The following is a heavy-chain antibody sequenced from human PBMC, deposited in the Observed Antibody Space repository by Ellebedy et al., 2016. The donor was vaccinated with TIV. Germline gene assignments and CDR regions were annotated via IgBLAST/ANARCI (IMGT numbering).Heavy chain of an antibody. D-gene: IGHD3-3*01. CDR2: ITPILGIT. CDR3: ARGDNYDPLDY. V-gene: IGHV1-69*02. CDR1: GGTFNSNS. J-gene: IGHJ4*02. Sequence: SVKVSXXASGGTFNSNSIIWVRQAPGQGLEWMGRITPILGITNYAQKFQGRVTMTADKSTGTAYMELTSLRSEDTAVYYCARGDNYDPLDYWGQGTLVTVSS.